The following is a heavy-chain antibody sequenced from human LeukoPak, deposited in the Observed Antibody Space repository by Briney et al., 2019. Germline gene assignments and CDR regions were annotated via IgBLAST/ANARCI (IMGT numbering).Heavy chain of an antibody. CDR2: INPKRGVT. CDR3: AREGNHGDYGNAFDV. CDR1: GYTFTDYY. V-gene: IGHV1-2*02. J-gene: IGHJ3*01. Sequence: GASVTVSCLPSGYTFTDYYILWMRQDPGQGLEGMGWINPKRGVTTYAQKFQGRVTRTRDPSITTAYMELTRLRSVDATINYCAREGNHGDYGNAFDVWSQGTKVTVSS. D-gene: IGHD4-17*01.